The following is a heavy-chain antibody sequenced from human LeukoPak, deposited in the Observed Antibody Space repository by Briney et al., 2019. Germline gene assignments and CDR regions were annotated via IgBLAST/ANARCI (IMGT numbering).Heavy chain of an antibody. D-gene: IGHD6-13*01. V-gene: IGHV4-34*01. Sequence: PSETLSLTCAVYGGSFSGYYWSWIRQPPGKGLEWIGEINHSGSTNYNPSLKSRVTISVDTSKNQFSLKLSSVTAADTAVYYCARDRGLAAGSSNYWGQGTLVTVSS. CDR3: ARDRGLAAGSSNY. CDR1: GGSFSGYY. CDR2: INHSGST. J-gene: IGHJ4*02.